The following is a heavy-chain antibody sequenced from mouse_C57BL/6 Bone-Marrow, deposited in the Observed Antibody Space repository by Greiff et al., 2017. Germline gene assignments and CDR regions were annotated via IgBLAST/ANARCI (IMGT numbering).Heavy chain of an antibody. CDR1: GYTFTSYD. Sequence: VQLQQSGPELVKPGASVKLSCKASGYTFTSYDINWVKQRPGQGLEWIGWISPRDGSTKYTAKFKGKATLTVDTSSSTAYMELHSLTSEDTAVYFCAQTAQARDYWGQGTTLTVSS. CDR2: ISPRDGST. D-gene: IGHD3-2*02. CDR3: AQTAQARDY. J-gene: IGHJ2*01. V-gene: IGHV1-85*01.